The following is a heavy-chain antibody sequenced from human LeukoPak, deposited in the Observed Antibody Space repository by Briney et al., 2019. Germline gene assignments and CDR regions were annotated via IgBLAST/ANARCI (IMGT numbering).Heavy chain of an antibody. CDR2: IYHSGFT. D-gene: IGHD1-14*01. Sequence: PSGTLSLTCDVSGGSISSTYWWTWVRQSPGKGLEWIGEIYHSGFTNYNPSLKSRVTISVDKPKNHFSLKLSSATAADTAVYYCAREDPDRKIDYWGQGTLVTVSS. V-gene: IGHV4-4*02. CDR3: AREDPDRKIDY. J-gene: IGHJ4*02. CDR1: GGSISSTYW.